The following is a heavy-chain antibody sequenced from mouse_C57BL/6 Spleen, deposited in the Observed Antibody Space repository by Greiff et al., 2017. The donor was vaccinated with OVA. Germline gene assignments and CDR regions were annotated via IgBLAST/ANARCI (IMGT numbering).Heavy chain of an antibody. D-gene: IGHD5-5*01. CDR2: ISSGSSTI. Sequence: EVKLVKSGGGLVKPGGSLKLSCAASGFTFSDYGMHWVRQAPEKGLEWVAYISSGSSTIYYADTVKGRFTISRDNAKNTLFLQMTSLRSEDTAMYYCARTTRDYFDYWGQGTTLTVSS. CDR1: GFTFSDYG. CDR3: ARTTRDYFDY. V-gene: IGHV5-17*01. J-gene: IGHJ2*01.